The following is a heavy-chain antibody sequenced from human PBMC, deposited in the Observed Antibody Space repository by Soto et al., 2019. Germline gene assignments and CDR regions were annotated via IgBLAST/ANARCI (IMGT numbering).Heavy chain of an antibody. D-gene: IGHD6-19*01. CDR2: INHSGST. CDR1: GGSFSGYY. CDR3: ARGQWLPFDY. Sequence: SETLSLTCAVYGGSFSGYYWSWIRQPPGKGLEWIGEINHSGSTNYNPSLKSRVTISVDTSKNQFSLKLGSVTAADTAVYYCARGQWLPFDYWGQGTLVTVSS. J-gene: IGHJ4*02. V-gene: IGHV4-34*01.